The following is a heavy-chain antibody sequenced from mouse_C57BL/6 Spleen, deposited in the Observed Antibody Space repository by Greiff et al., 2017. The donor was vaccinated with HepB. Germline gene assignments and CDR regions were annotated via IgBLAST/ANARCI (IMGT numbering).Heavy chain of an antibody. D-gene: IGHD2-3*01. CDR3: ARDGPDGYLDY. Sequence: EVKLVESGPGMVKPSQSLSLTCTVTGYSITSGYDWHWIRHFPGNKLEWMGYISYSGSTNYNPSLKSRISITHDTSKNHFFLKLSSVTTEDTATYYCARDGPDGYLDYWGQGTTLTVSS. CDR2: ISYSGST. V-gene: IGHV3-1*01. J-gene: IGHJ2*01. CDR1: GYSITSGYD.